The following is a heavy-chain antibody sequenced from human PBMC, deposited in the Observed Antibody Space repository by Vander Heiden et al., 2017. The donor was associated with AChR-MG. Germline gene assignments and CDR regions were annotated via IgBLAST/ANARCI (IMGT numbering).Heavy chain of an antibody. J-gene: IGHJ1*01. CDR3: ARPIAAAEYFQH. Sequence: QLQLQESGPGLVKPSETLSLPCTVPGGPISSSSYYWGWIRQPPGKGLEWIGSIYYSGSTYYNPSLKSRVTISVDTSKNQFSLKLSSVTAADTAVYYCARPIAAAEYFQHWGQGTLVTVSS. V-gene: IGHV4-39*01. CDR1: GGPISSSSYY. CDR2: IYYSGST. D-gene: IGHD6-13*01.